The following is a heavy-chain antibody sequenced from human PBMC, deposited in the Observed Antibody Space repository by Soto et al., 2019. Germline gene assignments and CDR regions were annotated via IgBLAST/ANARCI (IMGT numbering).Heavy chain of an antibody. CDR1: GFTFTSCT. V-gene: IGHV1-58*01. CDR2: IVVGSGNT. CDR3: AEGGSKLNY. Sequence: QMQLVQSGPEVKKPGTSVKVSCKASGFTFTSCTVQWVRQARGQRLEWIGWIVVGSGNTNYARKIQERVTITRDMSTSTAYMELSSLRSEDTAVYYCAEGGSKLNYWGQGTLVTVSS. D-gene: IGHD1-26*01. J-gene: IGHJ4*02.